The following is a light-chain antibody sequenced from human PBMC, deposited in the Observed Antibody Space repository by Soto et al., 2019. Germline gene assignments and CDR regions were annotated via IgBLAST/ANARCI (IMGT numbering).Light chain of an antibody. CDR2: WAF. Sequence: DIVLTQSPDSLPVSLGEKATITCKSSQSVFYSAKNRNYLAWYQQRPGQPPRLLIYWAFSRESGVPDRFTGGGSGTDFTLTINSLQAEDVAVYYCQQYFRVPLTFDQGTKVEI. J-gene: IGKJ1*01. CDR3: QQYFRVPLT. CDR1: QSVFYSAKNRNY. V-gene: IGKV4-1*01.